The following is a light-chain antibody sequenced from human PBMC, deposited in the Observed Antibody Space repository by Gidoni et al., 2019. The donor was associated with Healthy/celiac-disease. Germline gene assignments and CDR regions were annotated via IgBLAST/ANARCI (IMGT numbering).Light chain of an antibody. J-gene: IGKJ3*01. CDR1: QSVLYSSNNKNY. Sequence: DIVMTQSPDSLAVSLGERATINCKSSQSVLYSSNNKNYLAWYQQKPGQPPKLLIYWASTRESGVPDRFSVSGSGTDFTLTISSLQAEDVAVYYCQQYYSTPRFTFGPGTKVDIK. CDR3: QQYYSTPRFT. V-gene: IGKV4-1*01. CDR2: WAS.